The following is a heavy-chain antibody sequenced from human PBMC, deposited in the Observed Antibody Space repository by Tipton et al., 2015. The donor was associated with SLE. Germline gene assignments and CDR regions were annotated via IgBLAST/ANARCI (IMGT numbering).Heavy chain of an antibody. CDR2: LNSDGSST. CDR3: ARGYSYGQGDY. V-gene: IGHV3-74*01. CDR1: GFTFSSYW. D-gene: IGHD5-18*01. Sequence: GSLRLSCAASGFTFSSYWMHWVRQAPGKGLVWVSRLNSDGSSTTYADSVKGRFTISRDNAKNTLYLQMNSLRAEDTAVYYCARGYSYGQGDYWGQGTLVTVSS. J-gene: IGHJ4*02.